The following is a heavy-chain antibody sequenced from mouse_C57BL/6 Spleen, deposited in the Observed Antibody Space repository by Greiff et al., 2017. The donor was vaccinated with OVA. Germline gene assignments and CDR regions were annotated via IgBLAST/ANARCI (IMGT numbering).Heavy chain of an antibody. D-gene: IGHD5-1-1*01. V-gene: IGHV1-62-2*01. J-gene: IGHJ2*01. Sequence: VQRVESGAELVKPGASVKLSCKASGYTFTEYTIHWVKQRSGQGLEWIGWFYPGSGSIKYNEKFKDKATLTADKSSSTVYMELSRLTSEDSAVYFCARHEEDTGYFDYWGQGTTLTVSS. CDR2: FYPGSGSI. CDR3: ARHEEDTGYFDY. CDR1: GYTFTEYT.